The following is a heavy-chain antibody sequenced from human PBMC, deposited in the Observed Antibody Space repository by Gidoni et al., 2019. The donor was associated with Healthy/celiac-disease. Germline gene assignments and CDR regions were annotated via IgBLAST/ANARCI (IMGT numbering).Heavy chain of an antibody. J-gene: IGHJ4*02. D-gene: IGHD5-18*01. CDR2: IYDSGST. Sequence: QLQLQESGPGLVKPSETLSLTCTVSGGSISSSSYYWGWIRQPPGKGLEWIGSIYDSGSTYYHPSLKSRVTISVDTSKNQFSLKLSSVTAADTAVYYCARHHYTAMAIDYWGQGTLVTVSS. CDR1: GGSISSSSYY. CDR3: ARHHYTAMAIDY. V-gene: IGHV4-39*01.